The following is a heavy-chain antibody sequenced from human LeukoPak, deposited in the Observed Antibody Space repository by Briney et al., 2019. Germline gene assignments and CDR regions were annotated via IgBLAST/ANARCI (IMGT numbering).Heavy chain of an antibody. CDR3: ARDTTVGYNWFDP. J-gene: IGHJ5*02. CDR2: ISAYNGNT. V-gene: IGHV1-18*01. CDR1: GYTFTSYG. D-gene: IGHD4-23*01. Sequence: VASVKVSCKASGYTFTSYGISWVRQAPGQGLEWMGWISAYNGNTNYAQKLQGRVTMTTDTSTSTAYVELRSLRSDDTAVYYCARDTTVGYNWFDPWGQGTLVTVSS.